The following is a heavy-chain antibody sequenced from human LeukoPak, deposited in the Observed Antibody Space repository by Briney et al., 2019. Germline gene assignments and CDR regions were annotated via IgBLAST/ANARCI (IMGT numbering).Heavy chain of an antibody. CDR3: ATYVGYYDFWSGYNNWFDP. CDR1: GYTFTSYA. CDR2: INTNTGNP. J-gene: IGHJ5*02. V-gene: IGHV7-4-1*02. Sequence: VASVKVSCKASGYTFTSYAMNWVRQAPGQGPEWMGWINTNTGNPTYAQGFTGRFVFSLDTSVSTAYLQISSLKAEDTAVYYCATYVGYYDFWSGYNNWFDPWGQGTLVTVSS. D-gene: IGHD3-3*01.